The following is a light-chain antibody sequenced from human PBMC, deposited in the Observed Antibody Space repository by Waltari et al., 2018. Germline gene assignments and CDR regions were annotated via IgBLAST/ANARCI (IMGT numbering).Light chain of an antibody. J-gene: IGLJ1*01. CDR2: AVF. CDR1: TSDVGSYDL. V-gene: IGLV2-23*02. Sequence: QSALTQPASVSGTPGQSITISCSGTTSDVGSYDLVSWYQQHPGEAPKLLICAVFKRPPDTSIRVSGAKSGSTASLTISGLQPEDEADYYCCSYAGRGTYVFGSGTKVTVL. CDR3: CSYAGRGTYV.